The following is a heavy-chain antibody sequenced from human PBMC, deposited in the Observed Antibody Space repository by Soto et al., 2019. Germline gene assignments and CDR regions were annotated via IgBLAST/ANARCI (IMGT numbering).Heavy chain of an antibody. CDR1: GGSFSGYY. CDR2: INHSGST. J-gene: IGHJ4*02. D-gene: IGHD1-1*01. V-gene: IGHV4-34*01. Sequence: SETLSLTCAVYGGSFSGYYWSWIRQPPGKGLEWIGEINHSGSTNYNPSLKSRVTISVDTSKNQSSLKLSSVTAADTAVYYCARGWRLPFFDYWGQGTLVTVSS. CDR3: ARGWRLPFFDY.